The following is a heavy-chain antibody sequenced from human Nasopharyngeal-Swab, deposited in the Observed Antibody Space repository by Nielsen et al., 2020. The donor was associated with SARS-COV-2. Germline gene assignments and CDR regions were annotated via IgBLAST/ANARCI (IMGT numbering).Heavy chain of an antibody. J-gene: IGHJ3*02. CDR1: GYSFTSYW. V-gene: IGHV5-51*01. Sequence: GESLKISCQGSGYSFTSYWIGWVRQMPGKGLEWMGIIYPGDSDTRYSPSFQGQVTISADKSISTAYLQWSSLKASDTAMYYCARPTYYYDSSGYYSPGRPDAFDIWGQGTMVTVSS. CDR3: ARPTYYYDSSGYYSPGRPDAFDI. D-gene: IGHD3-22*01. CDR2: IYPGDSDT.